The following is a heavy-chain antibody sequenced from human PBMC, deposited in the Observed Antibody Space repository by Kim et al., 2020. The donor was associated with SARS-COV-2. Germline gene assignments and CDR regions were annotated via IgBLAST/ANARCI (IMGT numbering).Heavy chain of an antibody. V-gene: IGHV3-53*01. D-gene: IGHD5-18*01. CDR2: IYSGGST. J-gene: IGHJ6*02. Sequence: GGSLRLSCAASGFTVSSNYMSWVRQAPGKGLEWVSVIYSGGSTYCADSVKGRFTISRDNSKNTLYLQMNSLRAEDTAVYYCARDPPRYSYGGYYYYYGMDVWGQGTTVTVSS. CDR1: GFTVSSNY. CDR3: ARDPPRYSYGGYYYYYGMDV.